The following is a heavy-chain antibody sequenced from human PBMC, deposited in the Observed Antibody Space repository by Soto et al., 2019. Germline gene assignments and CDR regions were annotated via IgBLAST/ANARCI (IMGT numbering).Heavy chain of an antibody. V-gene: IGHV4-31*03. CDR2: ISHSGST. Sequence: SETLSLTCTVSGGSISSADYYWSWIRQHPGKGLEWIGYISHSGSTYYNPSLKSRVTLSVDTSKNQFSLKLSSVTAADTAVYYCARYGTYGGNWFDYWGQGTLVTVAS. J-gene: IGHJ4*02. CDR1: GGSISSADYY. D-gene: IGHD2-21*01. CDR3: ARYGTYGGNWFDY.